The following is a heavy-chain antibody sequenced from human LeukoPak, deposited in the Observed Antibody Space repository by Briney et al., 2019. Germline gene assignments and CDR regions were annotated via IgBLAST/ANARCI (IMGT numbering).Heavy chain of an antibody. CDR3: AASLKGFDY. Sequence: ASVKVSCKASGFTFTDSAIQWVRQARGQRLEWIGWIVIGTGATNYAQKFQERVTITGDLSTGTAYMELSSLTSEDTAVYYCAASLKGFDYWGQGTLVTVSS. CDR1: GFTFTDSA. CDR2: IVIGTGAT. V-gene: IGHV1-58*02. J-gene: IGHJ4*02.